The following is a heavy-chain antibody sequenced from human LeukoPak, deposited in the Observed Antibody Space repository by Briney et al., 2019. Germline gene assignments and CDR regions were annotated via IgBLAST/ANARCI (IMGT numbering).Heavy chain of an antibody. CDR1: GYTFSNYD. V-gene: IGHV1-8*01. Sequence: ASVKVSCKASGYTFSNYDINWVRQAPGQGLEWMGWMNPNSGNTGSAQKFQGRVTMTRSTSISTAYMEHTSLRSEDTAVYYCASPTKQDTVVDQYSGSTRHYYGMDVWGQGTTVIVSS. CDR3: ASPTKQDTVVDQYSGSTRHYYGMDV. J-gene: IGHJ6*02. D-gene: IGHD5-12*01. CDR2: MNPNSGNT.